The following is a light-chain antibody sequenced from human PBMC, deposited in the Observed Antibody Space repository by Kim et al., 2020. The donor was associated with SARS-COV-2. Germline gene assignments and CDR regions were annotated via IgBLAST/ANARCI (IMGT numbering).Light chain of an antibody. CDR1: SSDVGGYNY. J-gene: IGLJ3*02. CDR2: DVS. V-gene: IGLV2-14*04. Sequence: GQSFTISCPGTSSDVGGYNYASWYQQNPGKAPKLMIYDVSKRPSGVSNRFSGSKSGNTASLTISGLQAEDEADYYCSSYTSSSTLVFGGGTQLTVL. CDR3: SSYTSSSTLV.